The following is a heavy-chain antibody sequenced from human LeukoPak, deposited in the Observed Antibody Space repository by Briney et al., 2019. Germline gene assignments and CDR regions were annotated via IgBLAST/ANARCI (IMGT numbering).Heavy chain of an antibody. J-gene: IGHJ5*02. V-gene: IGHV4-34*01. Sequence: PSETLSLTCAVYGGSFSGYYWSWIRQPPGKGLEWIGEINHSGSTNYNPSLKSRVTISVDTSKNQFSLKLSSVTAADTVVYYCARDPYSSGWYNWFYPWGQGTLVTVSS. CDR2: INHSGST. D-gene: IGHD6-19*01. CDR1: GGSFSGYY. CDR3: ARDPYSSGWYNWFYP.